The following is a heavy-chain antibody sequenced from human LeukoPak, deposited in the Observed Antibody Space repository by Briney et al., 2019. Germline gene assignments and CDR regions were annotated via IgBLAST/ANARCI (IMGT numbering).Heavy chain of an antibody. CDR2: IYHSGSA. Sequence: PSETLSLTCTVSGGSISSDGYYWSWIRQPPGKGLEWIGYIYHSGSAYYNPSLKSRVTMSVDTSKNQFSLKLSSVTAADTAVYYCARVPGPNWFDPWGQGTLVTVSS. J-gene: IGHJ5*02. CDR1: GGSISSDGYY. V-gene: IGHV4-30-2*01. CDR3: ARVPGPNWFDP.